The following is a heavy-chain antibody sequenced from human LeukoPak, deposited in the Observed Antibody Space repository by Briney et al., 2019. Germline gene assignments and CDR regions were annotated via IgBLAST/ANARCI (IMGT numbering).Heavy chain of an antibody. CDR2: IPYDGNNK. CDR1: GFTFSSYA. V-gene: IGHV3-30-3*01. Sequence: GGSLRLSCAASGFTFSSYAMHWVRQAPGKGLEWVTVIPYDGNNKYYADSVKGRFTISRDNSKNTLYLQMTSLRAEDTAVYYCAREKDTAAAPLDYWGQGTLVTVSS. D-gene: IGHD6-13*01. J-gene: IGHJ4*02. CDR3: AREKDTAAAPLDY.